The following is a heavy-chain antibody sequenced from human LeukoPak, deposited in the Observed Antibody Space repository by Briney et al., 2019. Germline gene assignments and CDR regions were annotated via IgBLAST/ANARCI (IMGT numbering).Heavy chain of an antibody. CDR2: ISGNSYHI. D-gene: IGHD7-27*01. J-gene: IGHJ4*01. CDR1: GFTFSTYS. V-gene: IGHV3-21*01. CDR3: ASSTLGYFDY. Sequence: GGSLRLSCAASGFTFSTYSMFWARQAPGKGLEWVSAISGNSYHIYYADSVKGRFTISRDNAKNSLYLQMNSLRGEDTAVYYCASSTLGYFDYWGHGTLVTVSS.